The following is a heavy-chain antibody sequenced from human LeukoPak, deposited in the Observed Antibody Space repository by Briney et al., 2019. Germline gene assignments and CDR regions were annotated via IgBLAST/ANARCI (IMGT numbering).Heavy chain of an antibody. CDR1: GASINSHY. V-gene: IGHV4-59*11. J-gene: IGHJ4*02. CDR2: IYYSGST. D-gene: IGHD2/OR15-2a*01. CDR3: ARVTLSLDPFDY. Sequence: SETLSLTCTVSGASINSHYWSWIRQPPGKGLEWIAYIYYSGSTSYNPSFKSRVTMSVDTSKNQFSLRLKSVTAADTAVYYCARVTLSLDPFDYWGQGTLVTVSS.